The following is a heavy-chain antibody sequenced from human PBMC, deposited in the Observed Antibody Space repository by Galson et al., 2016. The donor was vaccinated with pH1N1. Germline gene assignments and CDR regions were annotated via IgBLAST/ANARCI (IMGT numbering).Heavy chain of an antibody. Sequence: SGYTLTSYDINWVRQATGQGLEWMGWMNPNNGNADYAPRFQGRVTLTRNASINTAYMELSSLTSEDTAVYYCARGPVYWYFDLWGRGTPVIVSS. V-gene: IGHV1-8*01. CDR1: GYTLTSYD. CDR3: ARGPVYWYFDL. J-gene: IGHJ2*01. CDR2: MNPNNGNA.